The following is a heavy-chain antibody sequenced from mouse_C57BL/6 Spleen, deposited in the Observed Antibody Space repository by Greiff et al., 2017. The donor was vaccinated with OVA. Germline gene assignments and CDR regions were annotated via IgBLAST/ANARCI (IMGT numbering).Heavy chain of an antibody. J-gene: IGHJ3*01. Sequence: EVQLVESGGGLVKPGGSLQLSCAASGFTFSDYGMHWVRQAPEKGLEWVAYISSGSSTIYYADTVKGRFTISRDNAKNTLFLQMTSLRSEDTAMYYCARPPFYYDYGIWFAYWGQGTLVTVSA. D-gene: IGHD2-4*01. V-gene: IGHV5-17*01. CDR3: ARPPFYYDYGIWFAY. CDR2: ISSGSSTI. CDR1: GFTFSDYG.